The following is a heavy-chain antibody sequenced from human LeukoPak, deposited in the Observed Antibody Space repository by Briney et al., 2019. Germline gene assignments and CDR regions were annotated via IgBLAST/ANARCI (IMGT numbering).Heavy chain of an antibody. CDR2: ISSSSSYI. CDR1: GFTFSSYS. V-gene: IGHV3-21*01. Sequence: GGSLRLSCAASGFTFSSYSMNWVRQAPGEGLEWVSSISSSSSYIYYADSVKGRFTISRDNAKNSLYLQMNSLRAEDTAVYYCARDRRDGYNLLDYWGQGTLVTVSS. J-gene: IGHJ4*02. CDR3: ARDRRDGYNLLDY. D-gene: IGHD5-24*01.